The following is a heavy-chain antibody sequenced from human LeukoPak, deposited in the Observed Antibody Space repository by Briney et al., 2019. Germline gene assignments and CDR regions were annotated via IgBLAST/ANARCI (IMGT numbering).Heavy chain of an antibody. Sequence: PGGSLRLSCAASGFSFGSYAMSWVRQAAGKGLEWVANIKQDGSEKYYVDSVKGRFTISRDNAKNSLYLQMNSLRAEDTAVYYCARDYPPITIFGVVIEGASPDYWGQGTLVTVSS. V-gene: IGHV3-7*01. CDR3: ARDYPPITIFGVVIEGASPDY. CDR2: IKQDGSEK. CDR1: GFSFGSYA. J-gene: IGHJ4*02. D-gene: IGHD3-3*01.